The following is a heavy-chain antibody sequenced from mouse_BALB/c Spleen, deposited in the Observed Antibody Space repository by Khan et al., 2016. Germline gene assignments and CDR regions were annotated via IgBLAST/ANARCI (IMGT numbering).Heavy chain of an antibody. CDR3: ARDYYGTNWFTD. CDR1: GYTFTNYG. J-gene: IGHJ3*01. V-gene: IGHV9-3*02. CDR2: INTNTGEP. D-gene: IGHD1-1*01. Sequence: QIQWGQSGPELKKPGETVKISCKASGYTFTNYGMNGVKKAPGKSLKWMGWINTNTGEPTYAEEFKGRFAFSLETSASTAYLQISNLKHEDTATYFCARDYYGTNWFTDWGQGTLVTVSA.